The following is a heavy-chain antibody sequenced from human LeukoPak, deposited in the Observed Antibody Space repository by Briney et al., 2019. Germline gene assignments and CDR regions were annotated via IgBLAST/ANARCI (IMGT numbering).Heavy chain of an antibody. CDR3: ARARYYYDSSGRTADHFDY. V-gene: IGHV4-4*02. CDR1: GGSISSSNW. D-gene: IGHD3-22*01. CDR2: IYHSGST. J-gene: IGHJ4*02. Sequence: SETLSLTCAVSGGSISSSNWWSWVRQPPGRGLEWIGEIYHSGSTNYNPSLKSRVTISVDKSKNQFSLKLSSVTAADTAVYYCARARYYYDSSGRTADHFDYWGQGTLVTVSS.